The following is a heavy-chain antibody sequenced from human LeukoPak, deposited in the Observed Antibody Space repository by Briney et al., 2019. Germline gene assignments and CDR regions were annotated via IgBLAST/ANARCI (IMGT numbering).Heavy chain of an antibody. CDR3: ARDGDSSDYYYYYYYMDV. V-gene: IGHV3-21*01. CDR1: GFTFSSYS. D-gene: IGHD3-22*01. CDR2: ISSSSSYI. J-gene: IGHJ6*03. Sequence: GGSLRLSCAASGFTFSSYSMNWVRQAPGKGLEWVSSISSSSSYIYYADSVKGRFTISRDNAENSLYLQMNSLRAEDTAVYYCARDGDSSDYYYYYYYMDVWGKGTTVTVSS.